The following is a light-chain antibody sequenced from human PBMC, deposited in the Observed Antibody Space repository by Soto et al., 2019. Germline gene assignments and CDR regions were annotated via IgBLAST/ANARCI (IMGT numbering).Light chain of an antibody. Sequence: DVQRTKSHSTLSASVGDRVTITCRASQSISSWLAWYQQKPGKAPKLLIYKASSLESGVPSRFSGSGSGTEFTLTISSLQPDDFATYYCQQYNSYPRTFGQGTKVDIK. CDR2: KAS. J-gene: IGKJ1*01. CDR3: QQYNSYPRT. CDR1: QSISSW. V-gene: IGKV1-5*03.